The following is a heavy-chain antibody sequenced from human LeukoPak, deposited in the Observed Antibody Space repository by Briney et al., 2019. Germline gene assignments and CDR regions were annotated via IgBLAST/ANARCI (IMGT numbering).Heavy chain of an antibody. CDR3: ASGTAIPPY. CDR2: ISGSGGST. J-gene: IGHJ4*02. D-gene: IGHD2-2*02. CDR1: GFTFTNYA. V-gene: IGHV3-23*01. Sequence: GGSLRLSCAASGFTFTNYAMNWVRQAPGKGLEWVSGISGSGGSTYYADSVKGRFTISRDNAKNSLYLQMNSLRDEDTAVYYCASGTAIPPYWGQGTLVTVSS.